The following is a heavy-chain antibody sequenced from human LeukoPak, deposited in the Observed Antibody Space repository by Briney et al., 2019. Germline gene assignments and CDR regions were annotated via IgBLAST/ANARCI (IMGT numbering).Heavy chain of an antibody. V-gene: IGHV4-39*01. CDR2: IYYSGST. Sequence: SETLSLTCTVSGGSISSSSYYWGWIRQPPGKGLEWIGSIYYSGSTYYNPSLRSRVTISVDTSKNQFSLKLSSVTAADTAVYYCARRRATGIQNWFDPWGQGTLVTVSS. D-gene: IGHD3-10*01. CDR1: GGSISSSSYY. CDR3: ARRRATGIQNWFDP. J-gene: IGHJ5*02.